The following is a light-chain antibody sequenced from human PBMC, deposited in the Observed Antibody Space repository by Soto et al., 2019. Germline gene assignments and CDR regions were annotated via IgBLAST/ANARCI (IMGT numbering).Light chain of an antibody. Sequence: QSVLTQPASVSGSPGQSITISCTGASSDIGGYNYVSWYQQHPAKAPKLMIYEVNNRPSGVSNRFSGSKSGNTASLTISGLQAEDEADYYCSSYTRDSTLVFGTGTKLTVL. CDR1: SSDIGGYNY. CDR3: SSYTRDSTLV. V-gene: IGLV2-14*01. J-gene: IGLJ1*01. CDR2: EVN.